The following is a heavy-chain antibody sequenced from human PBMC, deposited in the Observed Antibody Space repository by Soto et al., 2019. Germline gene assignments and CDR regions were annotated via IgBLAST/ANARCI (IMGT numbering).Heavy chain of an antibody. Sequence: GESLKISCKGSGYSFTSYWIGWVRQMPGKGLEWMGIIYPGDSDTRYSPSFQGQVTISADKSISTAYLQWSSLKASDTAMYYCARPIAAAGKPPTDAFDIWGQGTMVTVSS. V-gene: IGHV5-51*01. CDR3: ARPIAAAGKPPTDAFDI. CDR1: GYSFTSYW. D-gene: IGHD6-13*01. J-gene: IGHJ3*02. CDR2: IYPGDSDT.